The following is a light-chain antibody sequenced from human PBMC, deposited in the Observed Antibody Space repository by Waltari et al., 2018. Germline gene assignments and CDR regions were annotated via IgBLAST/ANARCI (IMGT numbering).Light chain of an antibody. Sequence: EIVMTQSPATLSVSPGERATLSCRASQSVSSKLAWYQQKLGQAPRLLIYGASTRATGIPARFSGSGSGTEFTLTISSLQSEDVATYYCQQYSSFPYTFGPGTKVEVK. CDR3: QQYSSFPYT. V-gene: IGKV3-15*01. CDR2: GAS. CDR1: QSVSSK. J-gene: IGKJ3*01.